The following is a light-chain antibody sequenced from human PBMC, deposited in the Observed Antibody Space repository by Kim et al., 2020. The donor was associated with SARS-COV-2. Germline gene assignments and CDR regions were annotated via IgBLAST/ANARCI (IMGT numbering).Light chain of an antibody. CDR1: SSDVGAYNY. V-gene: IGLV2-11*01. J-gene: IGLJ1*01. CDR3: CSYAGSYTYV. CDR2: DVS. Sequence: GQSVTISCTGTSSDVGAYNYVSWCQQHPGKAPKLIIYDVSKRPSGVPDRFSGSKSGNTASLTISGLQAEDEADYYCCSYAGSYTYVFGTGTKVTVL.